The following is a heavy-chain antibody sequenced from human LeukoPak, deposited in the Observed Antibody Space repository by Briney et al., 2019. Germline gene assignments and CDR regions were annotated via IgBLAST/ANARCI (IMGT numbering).Heavy chain of an antibody. D-gene: IGHD6-19*01. J-gene: IGHJ5*02. CDR1: GGSFSTYF. CDR2: LSVSGSP. V-gene: IGHV4-4*07. CDR3: ARGSYTSGFWFDP. Sequence: PSETLSLTCTVSGGSFSTYFWSWDRQPAGKGLEWIGRLSVSGSPDYNPSLKSRVTVSVDTSKNQFSLTLTSVTAADTAVYYCARGSYTSGFWFDPWGQGTLVTVSS.